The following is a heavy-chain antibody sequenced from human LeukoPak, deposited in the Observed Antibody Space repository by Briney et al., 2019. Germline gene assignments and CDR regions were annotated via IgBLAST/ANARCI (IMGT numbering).Heavy chain of an antibody. V-gene: IGHV3-48*03. D-gene: IGHD3-10*01. CDR3: ARDRSGFGELID. Sequence: GGSLRLSCAVSGFTFSSYEMNWVRQAPGKGLEWVSYISSSGSTIYYADSVKGRFTISRDNAKKSLYLQMNSLRAEDTAVYYCARDRSGFGELIDWGQGTLVTVSS. J-gene: IGHJ4*02. CDR1: GFTFSSYE. CDR2: ISSSGSTI.